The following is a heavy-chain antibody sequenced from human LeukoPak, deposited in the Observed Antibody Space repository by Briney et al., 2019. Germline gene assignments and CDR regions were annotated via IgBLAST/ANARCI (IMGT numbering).Heavy chain of an antibody. CDR2: INPSGGST. Sequence: ASVKASYKASGYTFTSYYMHWVRQAPGQGLEWMGIINPSGGSTSYAQKFQGRVTMTRGMSTSTVYMELSSLRSEDTAVYYCARDRAARRFWFSTGLFDYWGQGTLVTVSS. V-gene: IGHV1-46*01. D-gene: IGHD3-10*01. J-gene: IGHJ4*02. CDR3: ARDRAARRFWFSTGLFDY. CDR1: GYTFTSYY.